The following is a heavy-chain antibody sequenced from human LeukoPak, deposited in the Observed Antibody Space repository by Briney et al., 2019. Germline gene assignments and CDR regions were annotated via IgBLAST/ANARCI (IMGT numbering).Heavy chain of an antibody. D-gene: IGHD6-19*01. CDR1: GGSISSGGYY. V-gene: IGHV4-31*03. J-gene: IGHJ4*02. CDR3: ARAVLSGFDY. CDR2: IYYSGST. Sequence: SDTLSLTCTVSGGSISSGGYYWSWIRQHPGKGLEWIGYIYYSGSTYYNPSLKSRVTISVDTSKNQFSLKLSSVTAADTAVYYCARAVLSGFDYWGQGTLVTVSS.